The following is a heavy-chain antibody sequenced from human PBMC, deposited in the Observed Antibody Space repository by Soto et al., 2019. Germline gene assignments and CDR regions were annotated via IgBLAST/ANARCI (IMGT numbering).Heavy chain of an antibody. D-gene: IGHD3-22*01. V-gene: IGHV3-23*01. CDR1: GFTFSSYA. J-gene: IGHJ4*02. CDR3: AKGRESSGSYRPFDY. Sequence: PEGSLRLSCAASGFTFSSYAMSWVRQAPGKGLEWVSAIRAGAVATNYADSVKGRFTISRDNSKNTLYLQMNSLRAEDTAVYYCAKGRESSGSYRPFDYWGQGALVTVSS. CDR2: IRAGAVAT.